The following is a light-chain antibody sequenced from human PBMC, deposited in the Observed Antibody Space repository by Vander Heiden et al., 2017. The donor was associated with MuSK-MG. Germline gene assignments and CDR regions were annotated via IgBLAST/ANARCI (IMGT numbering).Light chain of an antibody. CDR1: QDISNY. CDR2: DAS. J-gene: IGKJ3*01. V-gene: IGKV1-33*01. Sequence: DIQMTQSPSSLSASVGDRVTITCQASQDISNYLNWYQQKPGKAPKLLIYDASNLETGVPSRFSGSGYRIYFTFTISSRQLEDIASYYCQQNYNLHGFTFGHGTKVDIK. CDR3: QQNYNLHGFT.